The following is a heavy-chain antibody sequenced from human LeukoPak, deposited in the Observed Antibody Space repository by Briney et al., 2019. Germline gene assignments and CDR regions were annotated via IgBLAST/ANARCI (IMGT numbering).Heavy chain of an antibody. Sequence: GGSLRLSCAASRFTFSNYDLSWVRQAPGKGLEWVSTVSGSGGATYYADSVKGRFSVSRDNSKNTLNLQMNSLRVEDTAVYYCARENGAFSPFGYWGQGTLVTVPS. CDR3: ARENGAFSPFGY. D-gene: IGHD2-8*01. V-gene: IGHV3-23*01. J-gene: IGHJ4*02. CDR2: VSGSGGAT. CDR1: RFTFSNYD.